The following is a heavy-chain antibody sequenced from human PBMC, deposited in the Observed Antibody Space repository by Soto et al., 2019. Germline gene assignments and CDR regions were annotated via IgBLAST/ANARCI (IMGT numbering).Heavy chain of an antibody. CDR3: ATAKDSSGWYYFDY. D-gene: IGHD6-19*01. J-gene: IGHJ4*02. CDR2: ISGSGGST. V-gene: IGHV3-23*01. CDR1: GFTFSSYA. Sequence: EVQLLESGGGLVQPGGSLRLSCAASGFTFSSYAMSWVRQAPGKGLEWVSAISGSGGSTYYADSVKGRFTISRDNSKKTLYLQMNCLRAEDTAVYYCATAKDSSGWYYFDYWGQGTMVTVSS.